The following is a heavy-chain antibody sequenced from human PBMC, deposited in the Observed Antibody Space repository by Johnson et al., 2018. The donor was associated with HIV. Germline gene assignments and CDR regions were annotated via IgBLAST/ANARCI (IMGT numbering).Heavy chain of an antibody. Sequence: QVLLVESGGGVVQPGGSLRLSCAASGFTFSSYAMHWVRQAPGKGLEWVAVISYDGSNKYYADSVKGRFTISRDNSKNTLYLQMHSLRAEDTVVYYCARDRSRQLLLTSYSFDIWGKGKRVSVYS. D-gene: IGHD2-15*01. J-gene: IGHJ3*02. CDR1: GFTFSSYA. CDR3: ARDRSRQLLLTSYSFDI. CDR2: ISYDGSNK. V-gene: IGHV3-30*04.